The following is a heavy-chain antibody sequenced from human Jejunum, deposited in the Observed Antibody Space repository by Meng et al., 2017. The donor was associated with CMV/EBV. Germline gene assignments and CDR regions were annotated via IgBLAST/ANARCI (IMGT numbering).Heavy chain of an antibody. Sequence: VGVVGSVGGVGQLGGSLRPSCSASEFPVSNNYMAWVRQAPGKGLGWGSVIYRGGSTYYGDCVKDRFTISRDTSKNTVYLQMDSLRAEDTAVYYCARGAGSSSSRRYLDYWGQGTLVTVSS. CDR2: IYRGGST. CDR1: EFPVSNNY. J-gene: IGHJ4*03. D-gene: IGHD6-6*01. CDR3: ARGAGSSSSRRYLDY. V-gene: IGHV3-66*01.